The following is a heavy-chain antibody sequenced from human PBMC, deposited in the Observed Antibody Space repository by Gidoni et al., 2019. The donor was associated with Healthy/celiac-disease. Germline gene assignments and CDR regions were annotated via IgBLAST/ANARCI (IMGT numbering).Heavy chain of an antibody. V-gene: IGHV4-34*01. J-gene: IGHJ5*02. Sequence: QVQLQQWGAGLLKPSETLSLTCAVHGGSFSGYYWSWIRQPPGKGLEWIGEINHSGSTNYNPSLKSRVTISVDTSKNQFSLKLSSVTAADTAVYYCARGPERRAFRWFDPWGQGTLVTVSS. CDR3: ARGPERRAFRWFDP. CDR1: GGSFSGYY. CDR2: INHSGST.